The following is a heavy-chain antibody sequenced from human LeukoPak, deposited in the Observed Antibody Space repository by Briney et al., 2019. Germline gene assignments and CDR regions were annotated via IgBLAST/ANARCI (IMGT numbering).Heavy chain of an antibody. CDR1: GGSISSGGYS. V-gene: IGHV4-30-2*01. CDR2: IYHSGST. D-gene: IGHD3-3*01. CDR3: ARTYYDFWSGPNDAFDI. Sequence: TPSETLSLTCAVSGGSISSGGYSWSWIRQPPGKGLEWIGYIYHSGSTYYNPSLKSRVTISVDRSKNQFSLKLSSVTAADTAVYYCARTYYDFWSGPNDAFDIWGQGTMVTVSS. J-gene: IGHJ3*02.